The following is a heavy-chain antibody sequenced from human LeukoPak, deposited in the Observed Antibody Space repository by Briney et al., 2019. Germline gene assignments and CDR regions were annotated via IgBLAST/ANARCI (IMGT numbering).Heavy chain of an antibody. CDR3: AKDPLSSGYYYVDFDY. V-gene: IGHV3-23*01. D-gene: IGHD3-22*01. Sequence: GGSLRLSCAASGFTFSSYAMRWVRQAPGKGLEWVSAISGSGGSTYYADSVKGRFTISRDNSKNTLYLQMNSLRAEDTAVYYCAKDPLSSGYYYVDFDYWGQGTLVTVSS. J-gene: IGHJ4*02. CDR2: ISGSGGST. CDR1: GFTFSSYA.